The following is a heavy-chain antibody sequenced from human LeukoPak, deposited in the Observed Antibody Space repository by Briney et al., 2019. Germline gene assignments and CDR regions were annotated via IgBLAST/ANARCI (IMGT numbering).Heavy chain of an antibody. V-gene: IGHV4-34*01. J-gene: IGHJ5*02. CDR1: GGSFSGYY. CDR3: ARDCAGTTWGYCDILTARANWFDP. Sequence: SETLSLTCAVYGGSFSGYYWSWIRQPPGKGLEWIGEINHSGSTNYNPSLKSRVTISVDTSKNQFSLKLSSVTAADTAVYYCARDCAGTTWGYCDILTARANWFDPWGQGTLVTVSS. CDR2: INHSGST. D-gene: IGHD3-9*01.